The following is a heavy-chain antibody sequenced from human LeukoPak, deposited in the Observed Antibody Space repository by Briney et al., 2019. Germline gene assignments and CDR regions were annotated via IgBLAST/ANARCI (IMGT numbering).Heavy chain of an antibody. CDR3: ARESIAAAGTGVFWFDP. V-gene: IGHV1-2*02. CDR1: GYTFTSYY. CDR2: INPNSGGT. Sequence: RASVKVSCKASGYTFTSYYMHWVRQAPGQGLEWMGWINPNSGGTNYAQKFQGRVTMTRDTSISTAYMELSRLRSDDTAVYYCARESIAAAGTGVFWFDPWGQGTLVTVSS. J-gene: IGHJ5*02. D-gene: IGHD6-13*01.